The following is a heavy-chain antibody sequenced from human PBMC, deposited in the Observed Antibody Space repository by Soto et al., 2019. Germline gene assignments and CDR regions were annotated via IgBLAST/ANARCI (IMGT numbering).Heavy chain of an antibody. D-gene: IGHD1-26*01. CDR3: AKDLDSGSHYWYYSYYYYGMDV. V-gene: IGHV3-23*01. CDR2: TRGSGGST. Sequence: EVQLLESGGGLVQPGGSLRLACAASGFTFSSYAMSWFRQAPGKGLEWVSATRGSGGSTYYADYVKGRFTISRDNSKNTLYLQMNSLRSEETSVYYCAKDLDSGSHYWYYSYYYYGMDVWCQGTTVTV. J-gene: IGHJ6*02. CDR1: GFTFSSYA.